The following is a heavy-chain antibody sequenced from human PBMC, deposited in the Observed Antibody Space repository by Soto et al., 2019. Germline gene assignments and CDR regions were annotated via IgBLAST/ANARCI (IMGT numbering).Heavy chain of an antibody. Sequence: QVQLLQWGAGLLKSSETLSLTCAVYGGSLSGYYWSWIRQPPGKGLEWIGEINPSGSTNYNPSLKSRVTISVDTSKNQFSLKLNSVTAVDTAVYYCARSREQWLVDAFDIWGQGTMVTVSA. CDR3: ARSREQWLVDAFDI. CDR1: GGSLSGYY. D-gene: IGHD6-19*01. CDR2: INPSGST. J-gene: IGHJ3*02. V-gene: IGHV4-34*01.